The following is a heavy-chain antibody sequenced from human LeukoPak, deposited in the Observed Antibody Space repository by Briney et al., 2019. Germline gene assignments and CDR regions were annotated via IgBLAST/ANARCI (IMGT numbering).Heavy chain of an antibody. V-gene: IGHV6-1*01. Sequence: SQTLSLTCAISGDSVSSNSAAWNWIRQSPSRGLEWLGRTYYRAKWYNDYAVSVKSRITINPDTSKNQFSLQLNSVTPEDTAVYYCARDRVGAAGIDYYYYGMDVWGQGTTVTVSS. D-gene: IGHD6-13*01. CDR3: ARDRVGAAGIDYYYYGMDV. CDR1: GDSVSSNSAA. CDR2: TYYRAKWYN. J-gene: IGHJ6*02.